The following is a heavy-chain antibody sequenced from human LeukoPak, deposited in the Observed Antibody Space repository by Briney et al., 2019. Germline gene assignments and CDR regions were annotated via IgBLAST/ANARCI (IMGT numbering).Heavy chain of an antibody. Sequence: GGSLRLSCAASGFTFSSYAMSWVRQAPGKGLEWASAISGSGGSTYYADSVKGRFTISRDNSKNTLYLQMNSLRAEDTAVYYCARGDRGSGSYYWGQGTLVTVSS. CDR1: GFTFSSYA. J-gene: IGHJ4*02. V-gene: IGHV3-23*01. D-gene: IGHD3-10*01. CDR3: ARGDRGSGSYY. CDR2: ISGSGGST.